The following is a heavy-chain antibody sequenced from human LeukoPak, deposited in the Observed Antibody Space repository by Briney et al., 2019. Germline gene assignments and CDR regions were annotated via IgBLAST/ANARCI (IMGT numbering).Heavy chain of an antibody. V-gene: IGHV3-74*01. CDR2: INDDGSST. CDR1: GFTFSSYW. Sequence: GGSLRLSCAASGFTFSSYWMYWVRQAPGKGLMWVSRINDDGSSTTYADSVKGRFTISRDNAKNTLYLQMNSLRAEDTAVYYCARDASSYYWGQGTLVTVSS. CDR3: ARDASSYY. J-gene: IGHJ4*02. D-gene: IGHD5-18*01.